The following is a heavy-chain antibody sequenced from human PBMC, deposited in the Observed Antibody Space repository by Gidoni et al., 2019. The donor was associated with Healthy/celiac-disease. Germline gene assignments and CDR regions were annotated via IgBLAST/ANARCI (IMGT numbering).Heavy chain of an antibody. CDR3: AHAYLEGSGWIY. D-gene: IGHD6-19*01. J-gene: IGHJ4*02. Sequence: QTTLKESGPTLVKPTQPPPLTCTFPGSSPSTSGLGVDWIRQPPGKALEWLALIYWDDDKRYSPSLKSRLTITKDTSKNQVVLTMTNMDPVDTATYYCAHAYLEGSGWIYWGQGTLVTVSS. V-gene: IGHV2-5*02. CDR2: IYWDDDK. CDR1: GSSPSTSGLG.